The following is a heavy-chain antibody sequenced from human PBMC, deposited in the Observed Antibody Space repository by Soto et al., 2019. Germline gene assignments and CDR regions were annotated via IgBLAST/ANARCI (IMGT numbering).Heavy chain of an antibody. D-gene: IGHD2-15*01. J-gene: IGHJ4*02. CDR3: TRGTPPYCGGANCYDGY. V-gene: IGHV3-7*01. CDR1: GFTFSDYW. Sequence: EVQLVESGGGLVQPGGSLRLSCAASGFTFSDYWMSWVRQAPGKGLEWVANINKDGSKRYYVDSVKGRFTISRDNARNSLYLQMNSLKAEDTAVYDCTRGTPPYCGGANCYDGYWGPGTLVTVSS. CDR2: INKDGSKR.